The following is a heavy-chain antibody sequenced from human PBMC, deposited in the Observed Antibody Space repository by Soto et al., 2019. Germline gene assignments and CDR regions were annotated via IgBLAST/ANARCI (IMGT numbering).Heavy chain of an antibody. Sequence: GGSLRLSCAASGFTFSSYWMHWVRQAPGKGLVWVSRIKPDGSATNYADSVKGRFTSSRDNAKNTLYLQMNSLRAEDTAVFYCGRGGSDSPMAPGYWGQGTLVTVSS. CDR2: IKPDGSAT. CDR3: GRGGSDSPMAPGY. J-gene: IGHJ4*02. D-gene: IGHD5-18*01. V-gene: IGHV3-74*01. CDR1: GFTFSSYW.